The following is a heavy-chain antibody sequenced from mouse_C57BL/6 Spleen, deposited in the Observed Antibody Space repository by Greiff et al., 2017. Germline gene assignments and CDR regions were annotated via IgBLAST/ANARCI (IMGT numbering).Heavy chain of an antibody. CDR1: GFTFSDYG. J-gene: IGHJ2*01. Sequence: EVQVVESGGGLVKPGGSLKLSCAASGFTFSDYGMHWVRQAPEKGLEWVAYISSGSSTIYYADTEKGRFTISRDNAKNTLFLQMTSLRSEDTAMYYCARSPFDYWGQGTTLTVSS. CDR3: ARSPFDY. CDR2: ISSGSSTI. V-gene: IGHV5-17*01.